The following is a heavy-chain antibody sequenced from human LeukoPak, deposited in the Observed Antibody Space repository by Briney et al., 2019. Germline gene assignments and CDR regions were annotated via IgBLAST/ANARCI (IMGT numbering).Heavy chain of an antibody. CDR2: ISYDGSNK. CDR1: GFTFSSYG. CDR3: AKDGEPQGYCSSTSCQLDFDY. V-gene: IGHV3-30*18. J-gene: IGHJ4*02. Sequence: GGSLRLSCAAPGFTFSSYGMHWVRQAPGKGLEWVAVISYDGSNKYYADSVKGRFTISRDNSKNTLYLQMNSLRAEDTAVYYCAKDGEPQGYCSSTSCQLDFDYWGQGTLVTVSS. D-gene: IGHD2-2*01.